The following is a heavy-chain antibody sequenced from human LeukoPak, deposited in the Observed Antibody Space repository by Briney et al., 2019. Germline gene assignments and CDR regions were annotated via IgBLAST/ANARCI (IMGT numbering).Heavy chain of an antibody. J-gene: IGHJ4*02. Sequence: SETLSLTCAVYGGSFSGYYWSWIRQPTGKGLEWIGEINHSGSTNYNPSLKSRVTISVDTSKNQFSLKLSSVTAADTAVYYCARGGPLAAAGTIDYWGQGTLVTVSS. CDR3: ARGGPLAAAGTIDY. D-gene: IGHD6-13*01. CDR2: INHSGST. V-gene: IGHV4-34*01. CDR1: GGSFSGYY.